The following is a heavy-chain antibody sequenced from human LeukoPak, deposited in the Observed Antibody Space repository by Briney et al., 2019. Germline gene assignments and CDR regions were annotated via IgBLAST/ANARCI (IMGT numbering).Heavy chain of an antibody. V-gene: IGHV4-34*01. J-gene: IGHJ6*03. D-gene: IGHD5-12*01. Sequence: SETLSLTCAVYGGSFSGYYWSWIRQPPGKGLEWIGEINHSGSTNYNPSPKSRVTISVDTSKNQFSLKLSSVTAADTAVYYCARGMWLRRDYYHYMDVWGKGTTVTVSS. CDR3: ARGMWLRRDYYHYMDV. CDR1: GGSFSGYY. CDR2: INHSGST.